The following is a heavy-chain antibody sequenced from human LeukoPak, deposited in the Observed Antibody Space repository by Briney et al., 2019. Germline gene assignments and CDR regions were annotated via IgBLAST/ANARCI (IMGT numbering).Heavy chain of an antibody. V-gene: IGHV3-7*01. CDR2: IKQDGSEK. J-gene: IGHJ4*02. CDR3: ARDSSGWYLVYYFDY. D-gene: IGHD6-19*01. CDR1: GFTFSSYW. Sequence: PGGSLRLSCAASGFTFSSYWMSWVRQAPGKGLEWVANIKQDGSEKYYVDSVKGRFTISGDNAKNSLYLQMNSLRAEDTAVYYCARDSSGWYLVYYFDYWGQGTLVTVSS.